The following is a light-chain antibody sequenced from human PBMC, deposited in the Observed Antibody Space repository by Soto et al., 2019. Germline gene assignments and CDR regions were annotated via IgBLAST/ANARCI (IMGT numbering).Light chain of an antibody. CDR1: QSVRSN. CDR3: QHYNSYSEA. V-gene: IGKV3-15*01. J-gene: IGKJ1*01. Sequence: EIVMTQPPATLSVSPGERATLSCRASQSVRSNLAWYQQKPGQAPRLLIYDASIRATDVPSRFSGSGSGTEFTLTISSLQPDDFATYYCQHYNSYSEAFGQGTKVDIK. CDR2: DAS.